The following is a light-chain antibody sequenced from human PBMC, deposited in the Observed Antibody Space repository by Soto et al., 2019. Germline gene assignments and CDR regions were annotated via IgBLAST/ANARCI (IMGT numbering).Light chain of an antibody. CDR1: QILLHSNGYNY. V-gene: IGKV2-28*01. J-gene: IGKJ1*01. Sequence: DIVMTQSPLSLPVTPGESASISCRSSQILLHSNGYNYLDWYLQKPGQSPQLLIYLGSNRASGVPDRFSGSGSGTDFTLKISRVEAEDVGVYYCMQALPTPLTFGQGTKVEIK. CDR3: MQALPTPLT. CDR2: LGS.